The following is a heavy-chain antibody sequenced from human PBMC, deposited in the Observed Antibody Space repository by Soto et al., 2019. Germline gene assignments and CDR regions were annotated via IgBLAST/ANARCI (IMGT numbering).Heavy chain of an antibody. CDR2: ISGNRGKT. J-gene: IGHJ1*01. Sequence: ESLRHSCTASGLTLRRYSMIVVRQALGKEMEWVSTISGNRGKTNYAECVKGRFSISRDNSKNTVHLQLDSLRAEDTAVYFCAYLGFVLTDLFYILQWRHGPPVTVS. D-gene: IGHD2-8*02. CDR1: GLTLRRYS. V-gene: IGHV3-23*01. CDR3: AYLGFVLTDLFYILQ.